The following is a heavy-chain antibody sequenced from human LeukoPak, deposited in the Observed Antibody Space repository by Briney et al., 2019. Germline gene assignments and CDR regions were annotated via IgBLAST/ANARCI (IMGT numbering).Heavy chain of an antibody. CDR3: ARDGQAFNSNWDYFEY. CDR1: GFTFYTFA. J-gene: IGHJ4*02. CDR2: IGNTET. D-gene: IGHD7-27*01. Sequence: PGGSLRLSCVASGFTFYTFAISWVRLAPGKGLEWVSGIGNTETYYADSVKGRFTISRDNSKSTIYLHMNNLRAEDTALYYCARDGQAFNSNWDYFEYWGQGTPVTVSS. V-gene: IGHV3-23*01.